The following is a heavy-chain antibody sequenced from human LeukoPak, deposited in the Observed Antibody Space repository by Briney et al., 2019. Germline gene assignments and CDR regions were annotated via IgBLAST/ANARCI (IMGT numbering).Heavy chain of an antibody. V-gene: IGHV1-24*01. J-gene: IGHJ4*02. D-gene: IGHD3-9*01. CDR3: ARAGLRYFDWTPDRFDY. CDR2: FDPEDGET. CDR1: GYTLTELS. Sequence: ASVKVSCKVSGYTLTELSMHWVRQAPGKGLEWMGGFDPEDGETIYAQKFQGRVTMTEDTSTDTAYMELSSLRSEDTAVYYCARAGLRYFDWTPDRFDYWGQGTLVTVSS.